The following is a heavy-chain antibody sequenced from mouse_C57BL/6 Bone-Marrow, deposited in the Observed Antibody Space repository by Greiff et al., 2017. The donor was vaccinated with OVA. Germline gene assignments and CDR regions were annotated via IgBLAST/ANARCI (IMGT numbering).Heavy chain of an antibody. D-gene: IGHD3-2*02. CDR3: ARHRQLRLGDY. V-gene: IGHV5-12*01. J-gene: IGHJ2*01. CDR1: GFTFSDYY. Sequence: EVKLVESGGGLVQPGGSLKLSCAASGFTFSDYYMYWVRQTPEKRLEWVAYISNGGGSTYYPDTVKGRFTISRDNAKNTLYLQMSRLKSEDTAMYYCARHRQLRLGDYWGQGTTLTVSS. CDR2: ISNGGGST.